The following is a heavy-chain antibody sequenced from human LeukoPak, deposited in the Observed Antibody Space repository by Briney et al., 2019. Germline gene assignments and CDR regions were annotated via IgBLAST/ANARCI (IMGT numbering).Heavy chain of an antibody. J-gene: IGHJ4*02. D-gene: IGHD3-10*01. CDR3: ARPVYFGSHY. CDR1: GYPFNTYW. Sequence: GESLKISCKGPGYPFNTYWIGWVRQMPGKGLEWMGIIYPRDSNTKYSPSFQGQVTISVDKSISTAYLQWGSLKASDTAMYYCARPVYFGSHYWGQGTPVTVSS. CDR2: IYPRDSNT. V-gene: IGHV5-51*01.